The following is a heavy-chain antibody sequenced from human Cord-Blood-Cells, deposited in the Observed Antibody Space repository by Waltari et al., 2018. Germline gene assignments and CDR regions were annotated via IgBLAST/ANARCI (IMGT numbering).Heavy chain of an antibody. Sequence: QVQLQQWGAGLLKPSETLSLTCAVYGGSFSGYYWSWIRQPPGKGLEWLGEINHSGSTNYNPSLKSRVTISVDTSKTQFSLKLSSVTAADTAVYYCARGSDCSSTSCYPTAQLYYFDYWGQGTLVTVSS. CDR2: INHSGST. D-gene: IGHD2-2*01. J-gene: IGHJ4*02. V-gene: IGHV4-34*01. CDR3: ARGSDCSSTSCYPTAQLYYFDY. CDR1: GGSFSGYY.